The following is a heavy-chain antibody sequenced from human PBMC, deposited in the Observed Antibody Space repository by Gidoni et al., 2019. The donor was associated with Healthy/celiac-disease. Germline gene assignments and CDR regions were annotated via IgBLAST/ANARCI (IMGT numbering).Heavy chain of an antibody. CDR1: GGSISRSSYY. D-gene: IGHD2-2*01. CDR2: IYYSGST. V-gene: IGHV4-39*01. J-gene: IGHJ6*02. Sequence: QLQLQESGPGLVKPSETLSLTCTVSGGSISRSSYYWGWIRQPPGQGLEWIGSIYYSGSTYYNPSLKSRVTISVDTSKNQFSLKLSSVTAADTAVYYCARGVVPAASPSYYYYYYGMDVWGQGTTVTVSS. CDR3: ARGVVPAASPSYYYYYYGMDV.